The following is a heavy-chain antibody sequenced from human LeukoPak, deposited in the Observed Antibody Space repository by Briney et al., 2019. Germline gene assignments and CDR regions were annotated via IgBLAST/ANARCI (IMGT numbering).Heavy chain of an antibody. CDR3: ATRSIAVAGTGDY. V-gene: IGHV1-8*01. CDR1: GYTFTSYD. Sequence: ASVKLSCKASGYTFTSYDINWVRQATGQGLEWMGWMNPNSGNTGYAQKFQGRVTMTRNTSINTAYMELSSLRSEDTAAYYCATRSIAVAGTGDYWGQGTLVTVSS. D-gene: IGHD6-19*01. CDR2: MNPNSGNT. J-gene: IGHJ4*02.